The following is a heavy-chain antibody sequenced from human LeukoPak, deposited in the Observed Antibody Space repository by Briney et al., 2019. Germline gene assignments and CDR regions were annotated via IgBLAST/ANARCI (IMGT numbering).Heavy chain of an antibody. CDR2: INHRGRT. J-gene: IGHJ4*02. CDR1: GGSFSGYY. CDR3: ARHLYSPSDY. D-gene: IGHD2-15*01. Sequence: SETLSLTCAVYGGSFSGYYWSWIRQPPGKGLEWIGEINHRGRTNYNPSLKSRVTISVDTSKNQFSLKLSSVTAADTAVYYCARHLYSPSDYWGQGTLVTVSS. V-gene: IGHV4-34*01.